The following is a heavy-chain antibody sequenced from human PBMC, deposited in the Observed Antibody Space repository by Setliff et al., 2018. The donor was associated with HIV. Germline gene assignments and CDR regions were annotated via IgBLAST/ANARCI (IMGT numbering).Heavy chain of an antibody. Sequence: SVKVSCKASGGTFSSYVISWVRQATGQGLEWMGGIIPIFGTANYAQKFQGRVTITADESTSTAYMELSSLRSDDTAVYYCARDFSGQQLLGGWFDPWGQGTLVTVSS. J-gene: IGHJ5*02. CDR1: GGTFSSYV. D-gene: IGHD6-13*01. CDR2: IIPIFGTA. V-gene: IGHV1-69*13. CDR3: ARDFSGQQLLGGWFDP.